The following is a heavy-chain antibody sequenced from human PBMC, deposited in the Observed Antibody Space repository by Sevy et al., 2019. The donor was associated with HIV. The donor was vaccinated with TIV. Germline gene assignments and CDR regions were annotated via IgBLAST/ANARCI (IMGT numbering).Heavy chain of an antibody. CDR1: GFTVSDAW. J-gene: IGHJ4*02. CDR3: TTAPGVTIFGVVKDY. D-gene: IGHD3-3*01. V-gene: IGHV3-15*01. CDR2: IKSKSDGGTT. Sequence: GESLKISCGASGFTVSDAWMSWVRQAPGKGLEWVGRIKSKSDGGTTDYVAPVKGRFTISRDDSKNTLYLQMSSLKTEDTAVYYCTTAPGVTIFGVVKDYWGQGTLVTVSS.